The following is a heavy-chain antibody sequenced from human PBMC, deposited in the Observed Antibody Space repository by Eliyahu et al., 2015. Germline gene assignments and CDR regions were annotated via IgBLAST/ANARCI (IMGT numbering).Heavy chain of an antibody. D-gene: IGHD3-16*01. Sequence: EVQLVESGGGLVKPGGSLRXXCVVXGFTLXNSAMNWVRXAPGKGLGWVASISSSTSYIFYADSVKGRFTISKXSARNSLFLQMNSLRAEDTAVYYCARGRYYETSGQYSDTDYFDYWGQGAPVSVSS. J-gene: IGHJ4*02. V-gene: IGHV3-21*02. CDR2: ISSSTSYI. CDR1: GFTLXNSA. CDR3: ARGRYYETSGQYSDTDYFDY.